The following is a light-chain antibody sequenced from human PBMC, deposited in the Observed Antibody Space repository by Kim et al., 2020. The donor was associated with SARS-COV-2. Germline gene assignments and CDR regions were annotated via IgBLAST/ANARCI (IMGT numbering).Light chain of an antibody. Sequence: SPGESATLSGRASQGIANNLAWYQQKPGQAPRLLIYGASTRATDIPARFSGSGSRTEFTLTISSLQSEDFAVYYCQQYNNWPPMYTFGQGTKLEIK. V-gene: IGKV3-15*01. CDR3: QQYNNWPPMYT. CDR1: QGIANN. CDR2: GAS. J-gene: IGKJ2*01.